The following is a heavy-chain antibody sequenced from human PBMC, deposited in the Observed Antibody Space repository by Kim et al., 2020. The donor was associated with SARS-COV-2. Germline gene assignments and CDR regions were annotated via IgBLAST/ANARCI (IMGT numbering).Heavy chain of an antibody. CDR1: GFTFSDYY. CDR3: ARGSSGWYYYYYGMDV. V-gene: IGHV3-11*06. D-gene: IGHD6-19*01. CDR2: ISSSSSYT. J-gene: IGHJ6*02. Sequence: GGSLRLSCAASGFTFSDYYMSWIRQAPGKGLEWVSYISSSSSYTNYADSVKGRFTISRDNAKNSLYLQMNSLRAEDTAVYYCARGSSGWYYYYYGMDVWGQGTTVTVSS.